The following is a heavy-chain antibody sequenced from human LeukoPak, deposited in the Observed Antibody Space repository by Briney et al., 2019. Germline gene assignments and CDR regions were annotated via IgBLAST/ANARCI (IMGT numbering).Heavy chain of an antibody. Sequence: GGSLRLSCAASGFTFSSYSMNWVRQAPGKGLEWVSSISSSSSYIYYADSVKGRFTISRDNAKNSLYLQMNSLRAEDTAVYYRARIGYSGYAYYFDYWGQGTLVTVSS. CDR2: ISSSSSYI. CDR1: GFTFSSYS. CDR3: ARIGYSGYAYYFDY. J-gene: IGHJ4*02. D-gene: IGHD5-12*01. V-gene: IGHV3-21*01.